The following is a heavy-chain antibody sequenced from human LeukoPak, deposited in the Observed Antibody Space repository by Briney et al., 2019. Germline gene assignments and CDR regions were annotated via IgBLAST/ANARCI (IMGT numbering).Heavy chain of an antibody. CDR3: ARPYSSTSIAGAWSY. V-gene: IGHV5-51*01. Sequence: GEPLKISCQGSGYSFSRYWIGWVRQMPGKGLEWMGIIYPGDSDARYSPSFQGQVTISVDKSISTAYLQWSSLKASDTAIYYCARPYSSTSIAGAWSYWGQGTLVTVSS. CDR1: GYSFSRYW. D-gene: IGHD6-6*01. J-gene: IGHJ4*02. CDR2: IYPGDSDA.